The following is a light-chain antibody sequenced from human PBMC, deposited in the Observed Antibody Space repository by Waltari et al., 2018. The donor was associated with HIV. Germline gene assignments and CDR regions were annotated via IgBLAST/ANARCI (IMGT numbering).Light chain of an antibody. J-gene: IGLJ3*02. CDR2: GAD. V-gene: IGLV1-40*01. Sequence: QSVLTQPPSVSGAPGQRVPISCTGSSSNIGAGYDVQWYQQLPGAAPKLLIFGADIRPSGVPDRFSGSKSGRSASLAISGLQSDDEADYFCQSYDTDLKSGVFGGGTKVTVL. CDR3: QSYDTDLKSGV. CDR1: SSNIGAGYD.